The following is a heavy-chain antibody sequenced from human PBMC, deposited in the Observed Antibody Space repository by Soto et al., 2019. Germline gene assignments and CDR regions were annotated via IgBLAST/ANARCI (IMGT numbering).Heavy chain of an antibody. CDR1: GGTFSTYA. D-gene: IGHD1-26*01. CDR3: ARGVGAYYFEY. V-gene: IGHV1-69*01. J-gene: IGHJ4*02. CDR2: IIPIFGTT. Sequence: QVQLVQSGAEVKKPGSSVKVSCKASGGTFSTYAITWVRQAPGQGLEWLGGIIPIFGTTDYARKFQGRVTITAAESTSTVFIELSSLTSEDTAVYSCARGVGAYYFEYWGQGTLVTVSS.